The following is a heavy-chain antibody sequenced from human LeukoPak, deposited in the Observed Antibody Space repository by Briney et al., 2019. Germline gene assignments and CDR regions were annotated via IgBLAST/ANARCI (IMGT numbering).Heavy chain of an antibody. D-gene: IGHD6-19*01. CDR3: ARQAGGWYNYYGMDV. CDR1: GYSFTSYW. CDR2: IYPGDSDT. J-gene: IGHJ6*02. V-gene: IGHV5-51*01. Sequence: GESLKISCKGSGYSFTSYWIGWVRQMPGKGLEWIGIIYPGDSDTRYSPSFQGQVTISADKSISTAYLQWSSLKASDTAMYYCARQAGGWYNYYGMDVWGQGTTVTVSS.